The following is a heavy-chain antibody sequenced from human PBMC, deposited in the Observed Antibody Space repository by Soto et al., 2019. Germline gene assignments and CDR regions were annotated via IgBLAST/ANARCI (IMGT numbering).Heavy chain of an antibody. CDR3: ARELTGPPGIYGMDV. CDR1: GGSVSNDSYY. J-gene: IGHJ6*02. CDR2: VYYSGST. D-gene: IGHD1-1*01. Sequence: QVQLQESGPGLVKPSQTLSLTCTVSGGSVSNDSYYWTWIRQHPGKGLEWIGYVYYSGSTYYNPSLKSRITISIDTSKNQFSLKLSSVTAADTAVYYCARELTGPPGIYGMDVWGQGTTVTVSS. V-gene: IGHV4-31*03.